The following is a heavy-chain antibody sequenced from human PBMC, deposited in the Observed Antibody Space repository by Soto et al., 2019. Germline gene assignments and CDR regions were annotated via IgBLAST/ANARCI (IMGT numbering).Heavy chain of an antibody. Sequence: SETLSLTCAVYGGSFSCYYWTWIRQPPGTGLEWIGEINHSGSTNYNPSLKSRVTISVDTSKNQFSLKLTSVTAADTAVYYCARDKITGLFDYWGQGTLVTASS. CDR2: INHSGST. J-gene: IGHJ4*02. CDR1: GGSFSCYY. V-gene: IGHV4-34*01. D-gene: IGHD2-8*02. CDR3: ARDKITGLFDY.